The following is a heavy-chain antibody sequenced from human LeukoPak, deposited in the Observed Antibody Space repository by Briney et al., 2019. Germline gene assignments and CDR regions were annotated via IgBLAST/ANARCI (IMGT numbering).Heavy chain of an antibody. CDR2: IYIGGST. V-gene: IGHV3-53*01. Sequence: PGGSLRLSCAASGFTVSSNYMSWVRQAPGKGLEWVSVIYIGGSTYYADSVKGRFTISRDNSKNTLYLQMNSLRAEDTAVYYCARDKAGATAFDIWGQGTMVTVSS. CDR3: ARDKAGATAFDI. D-gene: IGHD1-26*01. J-gene: IGHJ3*02. CDR1: GFTVSSNY.